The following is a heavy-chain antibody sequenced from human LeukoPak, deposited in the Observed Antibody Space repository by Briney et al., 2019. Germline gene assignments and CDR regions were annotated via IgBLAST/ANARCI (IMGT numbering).Heavy chain of an antibody. CDR2: IYYSGST. V-gene: IGHV4-31*03. J-gene: IGHJ5*02. D-gene: IGHD2-2*01. CDR3: ARASPRTSCCPFDP. CDR1: GGSISSGGYY. Sequence: PSETLSLTCTVSGGSISSGGYYWSWIRQLPGKGLEWIGYIYYSGSTYYNPSLKSRVTISVDTSKNQFSLKLSSVTAADTAVYYCARASPRTSCCPFDPWGQGTLVTVSS.